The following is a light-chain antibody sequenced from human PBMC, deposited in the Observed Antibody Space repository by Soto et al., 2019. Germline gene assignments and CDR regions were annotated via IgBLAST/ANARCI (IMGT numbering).Light chain of an antibody. CDR1: QNIFSY. CDR2: SAS. Sequence: DIQMTQSPSSLSSSVRERFTITCRTSQNIFSYLNWYQQKAGQAPKLLIHSASTLESGVPSRFSGGGSGTDFTLTISGLQPEDFATYFCHQSYRTVWTFGQGTKVDIK. CDR3: HQSYRTVWT. J-gene: IGKJ1*01. V-gene: IGKV1-39*01.